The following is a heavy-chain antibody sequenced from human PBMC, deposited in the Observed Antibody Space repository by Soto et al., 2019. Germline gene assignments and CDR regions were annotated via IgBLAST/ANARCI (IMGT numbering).Heavy chain of an antibody. Sequence: GGPLRLSCAASGFTFSRVWMSWVRQTPGKGLEWVGRILSKTDAETTDYAAPVKGRFTISRDDSKNALYLQMNSLKTEDTDVYYCTSLYQGISNWGQGTLGNVSS. V-gene: IGHV3-15*01. CDR3: TSLYQGISN. J-gene: IGHJ4*02. CDR2: ILSKTDAETT. D-gene: IGHD2-2*01. CDR1: GFTFSRVW.